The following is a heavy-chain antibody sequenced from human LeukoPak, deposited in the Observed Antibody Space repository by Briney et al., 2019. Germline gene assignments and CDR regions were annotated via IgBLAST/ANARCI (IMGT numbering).Heavy chain of an antibody. V-gene: IGHV4-4*07. CDR3: ARGDRATAMAVRYYFDY. CDR1: GGSISYYY. D-gene: IGHD5-18*01. CDR2: IYTSGST. J-gene: IGHJ4*02. Sequence: PSGTLSLTCTVSGGSISYYYWSWIRQPAGKGLEWIGRIYTSGSTNYNPSLKCRRSMSVDTSKNQFSLKLSSVTAADTAVYYCARGDRATAMAVRYYFDYWGQGTLVTVSS.